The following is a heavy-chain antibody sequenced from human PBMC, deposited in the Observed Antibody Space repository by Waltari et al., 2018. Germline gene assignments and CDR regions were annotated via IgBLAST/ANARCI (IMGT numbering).Heavy chain of an antibody. CDR3: TTNSAWSPGGTY. D-gene: IGHD6-19*01. CDR1: GFPFNNYW. CDR2: IRPDGTEA. V-gene: IGHV3-7*01. Sequence: EVQLVESGGGLVQPGGSLRLSCAASGFPFNNYWVGWVRQAPGRGLGWVGYIRPDGTEAYYGGSVKGRFSISRDNAKNSLYLQMNSLRAEDTALYYCTTNSAWSPGGTYWGQGTLVTVSS. J-gene: IGHJ4*02.